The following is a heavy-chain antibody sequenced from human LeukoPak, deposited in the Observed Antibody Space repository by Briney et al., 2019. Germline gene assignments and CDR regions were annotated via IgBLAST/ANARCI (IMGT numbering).Heavy chain of an antibody. D-gene: IGHD6-13*01. V-gene: IGHV4-34*01. CDR1: GGSFSGYY. Sequence: SETLSLTCAVYGGSFSGYYWSWIRQPPGKGLEWIGEINHSGSTNYNPSLKSRVTISVDTSKNQFSLKLSSVTAADTAVYYCARRGSIIAAAGVNWFDPWGQGTLVTVSS. CDR3: ARRGSIIAAAGVNWFDP. CDR2: INHSGST. J-gene: IGHJ5*02.